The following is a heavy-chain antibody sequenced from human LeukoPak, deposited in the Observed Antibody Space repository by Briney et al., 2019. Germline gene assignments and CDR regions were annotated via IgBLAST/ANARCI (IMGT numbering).Heavy chain of an antibody. J-gene: IGHJ4*02. D-gene: IGHD5-18*01. CDR3: ARDRGIQLWFSGSAFDY. CDR1: GFTFSSYA. CDR2: ISYDGSNK. V-gene: IGHV3-30*04. Sequence: GSLRLSCAASGFTFSSYAMHWVRQAPGKGLEWVAVISYDGSNKYYADSVKGRFTISRDNSKNTLYLQMNSLRAEDTAVYYCARDRGIQLWFSGSAFDYWGQGTLVTVSS.